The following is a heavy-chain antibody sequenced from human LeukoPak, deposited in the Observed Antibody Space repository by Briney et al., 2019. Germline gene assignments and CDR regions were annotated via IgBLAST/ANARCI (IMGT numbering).Heavy chain of an antibody. CDR2: IYSGGST. CDR3: ASSGTASRGAMDV. Sequence: GGSLRLSCAASGLTGSSNFMTWVRQAPGKGLEWVSAIYSGGSTFYAASVRGRFNISRDNSKKTMFLQMSSLRVEDAAIYYCASSGTASRGAMDVWGQGTTVTVSS. V-gene: IGHV3-66*01. J-gene: IGHJ6*02. CDR1: GLTGSSNF. D-gene: IGHD1-1*01.